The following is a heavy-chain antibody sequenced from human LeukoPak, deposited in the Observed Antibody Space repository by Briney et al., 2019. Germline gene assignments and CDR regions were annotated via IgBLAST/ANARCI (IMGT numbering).Heavy chain of an antibody. CDR1: GYTFTSYY. D-gene: IGHD4-17*01. CDR2: INPSGGST. J-gene: IGHJ5*02. V-gene: IGHV1-46*01. Sequence: ASVKVSCKASGYTFTSYYMHWVRQAPGQGLEWMGIINPSGGSTSYAQKFQGRVTMTRDMSTSTVYMELSSLRSEDTAVYYCARAFTGTSRRYGDYWFDPWGQGTLVSVSS. CDR3: ARAFTGTSRRYGDYWFDP.